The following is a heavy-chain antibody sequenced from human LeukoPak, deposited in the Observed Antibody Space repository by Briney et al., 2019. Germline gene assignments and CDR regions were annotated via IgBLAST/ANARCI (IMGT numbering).Heavy chain of an antibody. CDR1: GFTFSSYA. CDR3: ARQRTVGVTGYYFDY. D-gene: IGHD1-26*01. J-gene: IGHJ4*02. Sequence: GGSLRLSCAASGFTFSSYAMSWVRQAPGKGLEWVSSISGSSGSTYYADSVKGRFTISRDNSKNTVSLQMNSLRVEDTAVYYCARQRTVGVTGYYFDYWGQGTLVTVSS. CDR2: ISGSSGST. V-gene: IGHV3-23*01.